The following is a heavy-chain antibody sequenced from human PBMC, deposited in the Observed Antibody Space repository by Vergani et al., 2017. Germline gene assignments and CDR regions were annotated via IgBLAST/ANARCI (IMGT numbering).Heavy chain of an antibody. V-gene: IGHV1-69*01. CDR1: GGTFSSYA. J-gene: IGHJ6*03. CDR3: ARVRRSSSSHYYYYMDV. Sequence: QVQLVQSGAEVKKPGSSVKVSCKASGGTFSSYAISWVRQAPGQGLEWMGGIIPIFGTANYAQKFQGRVTITADESTSTAYMELSSLRSEDTAVYYCARVRRSSSSHYYYYMDVWGKGTTVTVSS. D-gene: IGHD6-6*01. CDR2: IIPIFGTA.